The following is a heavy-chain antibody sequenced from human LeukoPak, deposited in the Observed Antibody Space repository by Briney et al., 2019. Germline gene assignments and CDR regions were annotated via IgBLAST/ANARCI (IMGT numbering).Heavy chain of an antibody. CDR3: ARDDGGYDILTGYYGQGLDY. J-gene: IGHJ4*02. CDR1: GYTFTSYG. CDR2: ISAYKGNT. D-gene: IGHD3-9*01. Sequence: ASVKVSCKASGYTFTSYGISWVRQAPGQGLEWMGWISAYKGNTNYAQKLQGRVTMTTDTSTSTAYMELRSLRSDDTAVYYCARDDGGYDILTGYYGQGLDYWGQGTLVTVSS. V-gene: IGHV1-18*01.